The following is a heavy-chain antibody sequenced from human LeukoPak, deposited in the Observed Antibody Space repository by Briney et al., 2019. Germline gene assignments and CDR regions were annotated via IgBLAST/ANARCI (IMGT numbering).Heavy chain of an antibody. D-gene: IGHD2-15*01. CDR1: GGSFSGYY. Sequence: SETLSLTCAVYGGSFSGYYWSWIRQPPGKGLEWIGEINHSGSANYNPSLKSRVTISVDTSKNQFSLKLSSVTAADTAVYFCARVDGSCSGGSCPSGNWFDPWGQGTLVTVSS. CDR2: INHSGSA. V-gene: IGHV4-34*01. J-gene: IGHJ5*02. CDR3: ARVDGSCSGGSCPSGNWFDP.